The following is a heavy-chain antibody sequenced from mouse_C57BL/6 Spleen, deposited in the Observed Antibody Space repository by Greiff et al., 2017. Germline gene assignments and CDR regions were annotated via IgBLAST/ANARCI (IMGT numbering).Heavy chain of an antibody. J-gene: IGHJ4*01. CDR1: GYSITSGYY. D-gene: IGHD3-3*01. CDR2: ISYDGSN. CDR3: AREFRDYDAMDY. V-gene: IGHV3-6*01. Sequence: EVQLQESGPGLVKPSQSLSLTCSVTGYSITSGYYWNWIRQFPGNQLEWMGDISYDGSNNYNPSLKNRISITRDTSKNQFFLKLNSVTTEDTATYYCAREFRDYDAMDYWGQGTSVTVSS.